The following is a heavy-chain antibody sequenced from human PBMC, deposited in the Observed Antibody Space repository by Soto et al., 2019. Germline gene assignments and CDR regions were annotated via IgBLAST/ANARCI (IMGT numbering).Heavy chain of an antibody. D-gene: IGHD3-3*01. CDR1: GYTFTSYD. J-gene: IGHJ3*02. CDR2: MNPNSGNT. CDR3: ARRITIFGVVIYSAFDI. Sequence: ASVKVSCKASGYTFTSYDINWVRQATGQGLEWMGWMNPNSGNTGYAQKFQGRVTMTRNTSISTAYMELSSLRSDDTAVYYCARRITIFGVVIYSAFDIWGQGTMVTV. V-gene: IGHV1-8*01.